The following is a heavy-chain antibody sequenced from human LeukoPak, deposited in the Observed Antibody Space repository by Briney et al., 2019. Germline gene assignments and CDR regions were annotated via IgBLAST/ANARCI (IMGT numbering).Heavy chain of an antibody. V-gene: IGHV3-72*01. CDR3: AKDSDCINGVCYFAFDI. CDR2: SRNKANGYST. Sequence: PGGSLRLSCVASGFTFSDHYMDWVRQAPGKGLEWVGRSRNKANGYSTTYAAPVKSRFSISRDDSGNSLYLHMNSLRTEDTAVYYCAKDSDCINGVCYFAFDIWGQGTMVTVSS. D-gene: IGHD2-8*01. J-gene: IGHJ3*02. CDR1: GFTFSDHY.